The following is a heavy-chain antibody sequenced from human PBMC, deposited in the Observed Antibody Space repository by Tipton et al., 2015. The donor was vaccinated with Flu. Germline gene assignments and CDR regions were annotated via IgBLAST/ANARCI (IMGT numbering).Heavy chain of an antibody. CDR3: ARGSGSGPKDWFDP. CDR2: TYQRSMWHH. Sequence: GLVKPSQTLSLTCVISGDSVSSNGATWNWIRQSPSRGLEWPGKTYQRSMWHHIYAVSVKGRISITPDTSKNQFSLQLNSVTPEDTAVYYCARGSGSGPKDWFDPWGQGTQVTVSA. J-gene: IGHJ5*02. D-gene: IGHD3-10*01. V-gene: IGHV6-1*01. CDR1: GDSVSSNGAT.